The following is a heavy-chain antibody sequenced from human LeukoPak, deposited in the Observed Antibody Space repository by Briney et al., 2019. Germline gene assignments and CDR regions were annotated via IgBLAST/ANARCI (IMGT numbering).Heavy chain of an antibody. CDR1: GYTFTSYA. D-gene: IGHD2-15*01. V-gene: IGHV7-4-1*02. CDR3: ARAIIKRYCSGGSCYRPDAFDI. J-gene: IGHJ3*02. Sequence: ASVKVSCKASGYTFTSYAMNWVRQAPGQGLEWMGWINTNTGNPTYAQGFTGRFVFSLDTSVSTAYLQISSLKVEDTAAYYCARAIIKRYCSGGSCYRPDAFDIWGQGTMVTVSS. CDR2: INTNTGNP.